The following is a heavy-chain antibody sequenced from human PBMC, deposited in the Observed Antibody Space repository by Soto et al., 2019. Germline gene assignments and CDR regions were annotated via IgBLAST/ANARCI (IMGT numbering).Heavy chain of an antibody. Sequence: SETLSLTCTVSGGSISSYYWSWIRQPAGKGLEWIGRIYTSGSTNYNPSLKSRVTMSVDTSKNQFSLKLSSVTAADTAVYYCARDSGYCSGGSCYAGLNWFDPWGQGTLVTVSS. V-gene: IGHV4-4*07. CDR2: IYTSGST. D-gene: IGHD2-15*01. CDR1: GGSISSYY. J-gene: IGHJ5*02. CDR3: ARDSGYCSGGSCYAGLNWFDP.